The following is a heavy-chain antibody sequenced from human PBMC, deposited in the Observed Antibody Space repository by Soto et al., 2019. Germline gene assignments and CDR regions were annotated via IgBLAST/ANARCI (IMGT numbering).Heavy chain of an antibody. J-gene: IGHJ4*02. V-gene: IGHV3-33*01. CDR3: ARVKQGRGGYDSPCDY. Sequence: QVQLVESGGGVVQPGGSLRLSCAPSGFVFSSYGMHWVRQAPGKGLEWVAVIRYDGSNKYYADSVKGRFTISRDKSKNSLDSEMNSLRVEDTAVYYCARVKQGRGGYDSPCDYWGQGTLVTVSS. CDR1: GFVFSSYG. CDR2: IRYDGSNK. D-gene: IGHD5-12*01.